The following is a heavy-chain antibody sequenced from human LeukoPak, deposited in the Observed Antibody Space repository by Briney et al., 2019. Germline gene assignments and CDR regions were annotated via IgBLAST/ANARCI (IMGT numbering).Heavy chain of an antibody. Sequence: SETLPLTCAVYGGSFSGYYWSWIRQPPGKGLEWIGEINHSGSTNYNPSLKSRVTISVDTSKNQFSLKLSSVTAADTAVYYCARGISYSSGWYPVAYNWFDPWGQGTLVTVSS. CDR1: GGSFSGYY. D-gene: IGHD6-19*01. CDR3: ARGISYSSGWYPVAYNWFDP. V-gene: IGHV4-34*01. CDR2: INHSGST. J-gene: IGHJ5*02.